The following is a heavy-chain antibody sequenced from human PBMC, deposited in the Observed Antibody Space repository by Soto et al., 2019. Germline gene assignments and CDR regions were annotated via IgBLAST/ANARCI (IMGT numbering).Heavy chain of an antibody. V-gene: IGHV3-23*01. J-gene: IGHJ4*02. D-gene: IGHD5-12*01. Sequence: WGSLRLSCAASGFTFSSYAMSWVRQAPGKGLEWVSAIGGSGGNTKYSQKFQGRVTITRDSSASTVYMDLSSLTSEDTALYYCARGQGSSGYDPLDFWGLGTLVTVSS. CDR2: IGGSGGNT. CDR1: GFTFSSYA. CDR3: ARGQGSSGYDPLDF.